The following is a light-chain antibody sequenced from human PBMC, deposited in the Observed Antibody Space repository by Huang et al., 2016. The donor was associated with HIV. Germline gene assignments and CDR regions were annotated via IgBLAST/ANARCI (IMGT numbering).Light chain of an antibody. J-gene: IGKJ5*01. Sequence: DIQMTQSPSSLSASVGDRVTITCRAGQGISNSLAWYQQKPGKAPKLLLYDASRLKSGVPSRFSGSGSGTDDTLTISSLQPEDFATYYSQQYYSTPPITFGQGTRLEIK. CDR3: QQYYSTPPIT. CDR1: QGISNS. V-gene: IGKV1-NL1*01. CDR2: DAS.